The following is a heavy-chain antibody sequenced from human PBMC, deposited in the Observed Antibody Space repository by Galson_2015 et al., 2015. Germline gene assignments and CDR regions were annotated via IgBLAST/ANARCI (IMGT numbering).Heavy chain of an antibody. Sequence: SVKVSCKASGYTFTSYYMHWVRQAPGQGLEWMGITNPSGGSTSYAQKFQGRVTMTRDTSTSTVYMELSSLRSEDTAVYYCARGGPYCSSTSCYFFDYWGQGTLVTVSS. CDR1: GYTFTSYY. V-gene: IGHV1-46*01. D-gene: IGHD2-2*01. CDR2: TNPSGGST. J-gene: IGHJ4*02. CDR3: ARGGPYCSSTSCYFFDY.